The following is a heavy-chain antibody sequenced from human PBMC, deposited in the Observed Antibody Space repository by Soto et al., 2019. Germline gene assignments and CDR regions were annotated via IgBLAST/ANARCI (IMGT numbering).Heavy chain of an antibody. V-gene: IGHV1-2*04. J-gene: IGHJ4*02. Sequence: ASVKVSCKASGYTFTGYYMHWVRQAPGQGLERMGWINPNSGGTNYAQKFQGWVTMTRDTSISTAYMELSRLRSDDTAVYYCVKGEYYYDGSAYYPFDYWGQGRMVTVSS. CDR3: VKGEYYYDGSAYYPFDY. D-gene: IGHD3-22*01. CDR1: GYTFTGYY. CDR2: INPNSGGT.